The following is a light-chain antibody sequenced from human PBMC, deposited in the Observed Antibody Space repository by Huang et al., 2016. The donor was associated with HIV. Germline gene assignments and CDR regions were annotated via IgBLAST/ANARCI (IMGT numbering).Light chain of an antibody. V-gene: IGKV3-20*01. CDR2: GVS. CDR1: QSVSSGY. CDR3: QQYDSSPGT. J-gene: IGKJ1*01. Sequence: EIVLTQSPGTLSLSPGERATLSCRASQSVSSGYLAWYQKRPGQAHRFLIFGVSTRATGIPDRFSGSGSGTDFTLTISRLEPEDFAVYYCQQYDSSPGTFGQGTKVEIK.